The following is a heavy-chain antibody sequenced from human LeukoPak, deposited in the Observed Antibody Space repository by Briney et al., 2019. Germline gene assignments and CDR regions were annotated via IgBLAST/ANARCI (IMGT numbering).Heavy chain of an antibody. J-gene: IGHJ3*02. CDR3: ATPTYSSSWLDAFDI. CDR1: GFTFSGYA. D-gene: IGHD6-13*01. V-gene: IGHV1-2*02. Sequence: GGSLRLSCAASGFTFSGYAMHWVRQAPGQGLQWMGWINPNSGGTNYAQKFQGRVTMTRDTSISTAYMELSRLRSDDTAVYYCATPTYSSSWLDAFDIWGQGTMVTVSS. CDR2: INPNSGGT.